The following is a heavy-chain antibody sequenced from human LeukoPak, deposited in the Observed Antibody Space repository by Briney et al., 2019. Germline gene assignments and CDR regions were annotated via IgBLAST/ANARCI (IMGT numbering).Heavy chain of an antibody. Sequence: PGGSLRLSCAASGFDFSRYWMHWVRQVPGKEVVWVSHSHNDGNSVSYADFVKGRFTVSRDNAKNTLYLQMNRLRAEDTAVYYCVRHNYGYDYWGQGTQVTVSS. CDR1: GFDFSRYW. CDR3: VRHNYGYDY. D-gene: IGHD3-10*01. CDR2: SHNDGNSV. J-gene: IGHJ4*02. V-gene: IGHV3-74*01.